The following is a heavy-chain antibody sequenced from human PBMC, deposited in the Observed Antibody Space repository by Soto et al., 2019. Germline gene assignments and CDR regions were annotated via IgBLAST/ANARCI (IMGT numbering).Heavy chain of an antibody. CDR2: IYYSGST. CDR1: GGSISSGDYY. J-gene: IGHJ5*02. Sequence: PSETLSLTCTVSGGSISSGDYYWSWIRQPPGKGLEWIGYIYYSGSTYYNPPLKSRVTISVDTSKNQFSLKLSSVTAADTAVYYCARGSITIFGVVQEFDPWGQGTLVTVSS. CDR3: ARGSITIFGVVQEFDP. D-gene: IGHD3-3*01. V-gene: IGHV4-30-4*01.